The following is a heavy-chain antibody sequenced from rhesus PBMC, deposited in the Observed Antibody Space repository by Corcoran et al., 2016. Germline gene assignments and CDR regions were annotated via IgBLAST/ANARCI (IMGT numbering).Heavy chain of an antibody. CDR1: GGSISSSY. CDR2: IYGRGSRT. CDR3: ARRSYRSYWYFDL. J-gene: IGHJ2*01. Sequence: QVKLQESGPGLVKPSETLSVTCAVSGGSISSSYWSWIRQAPGKGLEWIGYIYGRGSRTLYTPSLKSRVTLSVDTSKNQLSLKLSSVTAADTAVYYCARRSYRSYWYFDLWGPGTPITISS. V-gene: IGHV4-169*01. D-gene: IGHD4-23*01.